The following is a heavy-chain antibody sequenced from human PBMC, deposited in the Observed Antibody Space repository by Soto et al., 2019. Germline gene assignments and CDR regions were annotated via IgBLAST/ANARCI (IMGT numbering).Heavy chain of an antibody. CDR1: GFTFSDYY. CDR2: ISSSSSYT. J-gene: IGHJ4*02. D-gene: IGHD6-19*01. Sequence: QVQLVESGGGLVKPGGSLRLSCAASGFTFSDYYMSWIRQAPGKGLEWVSYISSSSSYTNYADSVKGRFTISRDNAKNSLYLQMNSLRAEDTAVYYCARDAPQYSSGWYEGGDYWGQGTLVTVS. V-gene: IGHV3-11*06. CDR3: ARDAPQYSSGWYEGGDY.